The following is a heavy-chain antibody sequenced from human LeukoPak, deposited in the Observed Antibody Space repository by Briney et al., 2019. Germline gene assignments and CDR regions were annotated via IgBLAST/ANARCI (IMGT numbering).Heavy chain of an antibody. CDR2: INPNSGGT. D-gene: IGHD5-18*01. J-gene: IGHJ4*02. CDR1: GYTFTGYY. V-gene: IGHV1-2*02. Sequence: ASVKVSCKASGYTFTGYYMHWVRQAPGQGLEWMGWINPNSGGTNYAQKFQGRVTMTRDTSISTAYMELSSLRSEDTAVYYCARDPDGYSYGSDDSSGLDYWGQGTLVTVSS. CDR3: ARDPDGYSYGSDDSSGLDY.